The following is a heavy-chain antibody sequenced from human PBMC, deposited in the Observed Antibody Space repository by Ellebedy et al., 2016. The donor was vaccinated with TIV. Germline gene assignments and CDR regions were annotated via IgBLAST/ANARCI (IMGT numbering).Heavy chain of an antibody. CDR1: GFTSSSYS. Sequence: GESLKISCAASGFTSSSYSMHWVRQAPGKGLECVAFISNDGNNQYYPDSVKGRFTISRDNAKNSLHLQMNGLSPEDAAVYYCARGTNDAPGVDVWGQGTTVTVSS. D-gene: IGHD2-2*01. V-gene: IGHV3-30-3*01. CDR2: ISNDGNNQ. CDR3: ARGTNDAPGVDV. J-gene: IGHJ6*02.